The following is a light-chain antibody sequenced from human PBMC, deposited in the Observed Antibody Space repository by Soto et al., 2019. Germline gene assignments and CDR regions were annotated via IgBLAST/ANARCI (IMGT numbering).Light chain of an antibody. CDR2: EVS. Sequence: QSALTQPASVSGSPGQSITISCTETNSDVGGYNSVSWYQQHPGKAPKLMIYEVSNRPSGVSNRFSGSKSGNTASLTISGLQAEDEADYYCSSYTSSTTWVFGGGTKLTVL. V-gene: IGLV2-14*01. CDR3: SSYTSSTTWV. CDR1: NSDVGGYNS. J-gene: IGLJ3*02.